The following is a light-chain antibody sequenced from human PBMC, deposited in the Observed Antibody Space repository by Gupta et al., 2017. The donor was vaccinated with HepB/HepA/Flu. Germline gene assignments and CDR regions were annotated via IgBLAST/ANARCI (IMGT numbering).Light chain of an antibody. J-gene: IGKJ3*01. Sequence: DTQMTQSPSSVSASVGDRVSITFRASQGISTRLAWYQQKPGKAPKLLIYDASSLKSGVPSRFSGSGSGTHFTLTINNLQPEDVATYYCQQASNFPFTFGHGTKVDFK. CDR1: QGISTR. V-gene: IGKV1D-12*01. CDR2: DAS. CDR3: QQASNFPFT.